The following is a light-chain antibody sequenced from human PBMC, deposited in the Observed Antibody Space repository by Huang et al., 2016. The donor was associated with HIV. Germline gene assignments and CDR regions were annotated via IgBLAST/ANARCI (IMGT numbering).Light chain of an antibody. V-gene: IGKV3-15*01. CDR1: QSVNTN. Sequence: VMMSQSPATLAASPGERVTLSCGASQSVNTNLACYQQKPGQPPRLLFYAASTRATGVPARFAVSGSGTEFTLTIDSLQSDDFAVYYCQQYNKWPPEYTFGQGTRLEIK. CDR3: QQYNKWPPEYT. CDR2: AAS. J-gene: IGKJ2*01.